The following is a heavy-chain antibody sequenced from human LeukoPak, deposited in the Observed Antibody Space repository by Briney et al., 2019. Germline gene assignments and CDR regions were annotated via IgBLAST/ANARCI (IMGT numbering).Heavy chain of an antibody. J-gene: IGHJ5*02. CDR1: GGSISSYY. D-gene: IGHD2-21*01. V-gene: IGHV4-34*01. CDR3: ARRVVWFDP. Sequence: SETLSLTCTVSGGSISSYYWSWIRQPPGKGLEWIGEINHSGSTNYNPSLKSRVTISVDTSKNQFSLKLSSVTAADTAVYYCARRVVWFDPWGQGTLVPVSS. CDR2: INHSGST.